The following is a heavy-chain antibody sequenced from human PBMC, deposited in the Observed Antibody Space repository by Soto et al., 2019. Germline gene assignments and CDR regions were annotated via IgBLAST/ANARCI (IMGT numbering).Heavy chain of an antibody. CDR3: AKSKNPFWNAHYGMDV. CDR1: GGTFTSDA. J-gene: IGHJ6*01. Sequence: QVQLVQSGGEVRKPGSSVKVSCAASGGTFTSDALSWVRQAPGQGPEWMGGIIPLFGTRNYAHKFQGRVTIAANKTTSTAYMELSSLRSEDTAIYYCAKSKNPFWNAHYGMDVWGQGTMVIVSS. CDR2: IIPLFGTR. D-gene: IGHD3-3*01. V-gene: IGHV1-69*06.